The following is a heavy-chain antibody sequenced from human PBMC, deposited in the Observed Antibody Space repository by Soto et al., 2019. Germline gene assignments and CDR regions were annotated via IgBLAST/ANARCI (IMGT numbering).Heavy chain of an antibody. D-gene: IGHD5-18*01. V-gene: IGHV4-39*02. Sequence: QLQLQESGPGLVKPSETLSLTCTVSGGSISSSSYYWGWIRQPPGKGLEWIGSIYYSGRTYYNPTRKCPVTLSGAPSNNHFSLKLSSVTAADPAVYYRARLESRYSSDYYYYYMDVWGKGTTVTVSS. CDR3: ARLESRYSSDYYYYYMDV. CDR2: IYYSGRT. J-gene: IGHJ6*03. CDR1: GGSISSSSYY.